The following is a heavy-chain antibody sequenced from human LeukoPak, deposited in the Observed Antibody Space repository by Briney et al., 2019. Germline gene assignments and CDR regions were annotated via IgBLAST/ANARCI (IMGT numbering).Heavy chain of an antibody. J-gene: IGHJ4*02. CDR1: GGTFSSYA. Sequence: ASVKVSCKASGGTFSSYAISWVRQAPGQGLEWMGGIIPIFGTANYAQKFQGRVTITADESTSTAYMELSSLRSEDTAVYYCARVHSYDSSGYYYYFDYWGQGTLVTVSS. D-gene: IGHD3-22*01. CDR3: ARVHSYDSSGYYYYFDY. CDR2: IIPIFGTA. V-gene: IGHV1-69*13.